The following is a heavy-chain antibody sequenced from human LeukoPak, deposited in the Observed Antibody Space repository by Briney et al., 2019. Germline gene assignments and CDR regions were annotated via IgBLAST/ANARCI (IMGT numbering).Heavy chain of an antibody. J-gene: IGHJ3*02. CDR1: GFTFSDYH. V-gene: IGHV3-48*04. CDR2: ISSSSSTI. Sequence: GGSLRLSCVASGFTFSDYHINWVRQAPGKGLEWVSYISSSSSTIYYADSVKGRFTISRDNAKNSLYLQMNSLRAEDTAVYYCARDGEQWLRDAFDIWGQGTMVTVSS. D-gene: IGHD6-19*01. CDR3: ARDGEQWLRDAFDI.